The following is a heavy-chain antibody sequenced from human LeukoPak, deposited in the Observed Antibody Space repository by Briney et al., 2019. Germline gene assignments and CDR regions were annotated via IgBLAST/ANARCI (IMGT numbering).Heavy chain of an antibody. CDR3: ARGIAAAGPDY. D-gene: IGHD6-13*01. V-gene: IGHV3-21*01. J-gene: IGHJ4*02. CDR1: GFTFSSYG. CDR2: ISSSSSYI. Sequence: GGSLRLSCAASGFTFSSYGMHWVRQAPGKGLEWVSSISSSSSYIYYADSVKGRFTISRDNAKNSLYLQMNSLRAEDTAVYYCARGIAAAGPDYWGQGTLVTVSS.